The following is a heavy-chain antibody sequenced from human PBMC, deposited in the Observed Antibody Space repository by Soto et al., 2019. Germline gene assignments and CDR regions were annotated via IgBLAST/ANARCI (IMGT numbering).Heavy chain of an antibody. CDR2: INHSGST. J-gene: IGHJ4*02. D-gene: IGHD3-16*01. CDR1: GGSFSGYY. V-gene: IGHV4-34*01. CDR3: ASTLLDVDRPYYFDY. Sequence: QVQLQQWGAGLLKPSETLSLTCAVYGGSFSGYYWSWIRQPPGKGLEWIGEINHSGSTNYNPSLNSRVTISVDTSKNQFSLERSSVPAAVTAVYYCASTLLDVDRPYYFDYWGQGTLVTVSS.